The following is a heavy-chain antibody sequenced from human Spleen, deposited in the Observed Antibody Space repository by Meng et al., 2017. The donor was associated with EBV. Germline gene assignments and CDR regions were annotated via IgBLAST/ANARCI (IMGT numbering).Heavy chain of an antibody. Sequence: QVQLQQWGAGLLKPSETLSLTCAVHGGSFSGFYWTWIRQAPGKGLEWIGEVNPSGTTSYNPSLKSRVTMSVDTSKNQFSLKLNSVTAADTAVYYCATNVVTEKEVFDYWGQGTLVTVSS. D-gene: IGHD2-21*02. CDR2: VNPSGTT. CDR3: ATNVVTEKEVFDY. V-gene: IGHV4-34*01. J-gene: IGHJ4*02. CDR1: GGSFSGFY.